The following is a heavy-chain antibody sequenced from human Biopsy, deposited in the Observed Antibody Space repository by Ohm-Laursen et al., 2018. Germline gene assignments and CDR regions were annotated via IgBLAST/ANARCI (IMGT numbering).Heavy chain of an antibody. V-gene: IGHV1-69*13. J-gene: IGHJ4*02. CDR3: ARGPHSRSHSCFDY. D-gene: IGHD1-26*01. CDR1: GGTFINYA. CDR2: IIPMFGTA. Sequence: GASVKVSCNASGGTFINYAISWVRQAPGQGLEWMGGIIPMFGTANYAQLFQGRVTITADESTSTSYMELSSLTSEDTAIYYCARGPHSRSHSCFDYWGRGTLVTVSS.